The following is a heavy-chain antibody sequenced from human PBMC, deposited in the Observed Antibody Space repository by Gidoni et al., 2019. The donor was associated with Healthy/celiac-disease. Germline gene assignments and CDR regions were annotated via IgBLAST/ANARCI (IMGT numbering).Heavy chain of an antibody. V-gene: IGHV4-31*03. CDR3: ARDMGGGYGD. D-gene: IGHD5-12*01. Sequence: QVQLQESGPGLVQPSQTLSLPCTVSGGSISSGGYYWSWIRQHPGKGLEWIRYIYYSGNTYYNPCLKSRINIAVDTCKNQFSLKLSSVTAADTAMYYCARDMGGGYGDWGQGTLVTVSA. CDR2: IYYSGNT. J-gene: IGHJ4*02. CDR1: GGSISSGGYY.